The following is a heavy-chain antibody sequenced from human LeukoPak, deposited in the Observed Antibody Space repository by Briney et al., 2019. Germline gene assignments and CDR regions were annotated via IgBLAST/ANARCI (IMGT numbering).Heavy chain of an antibody. CDR2: ISTYNGNT. D-gene: IGHD3-22*01. V-gene: IGHV1-18*01. CDR1: GYTFTSYG. J-gene: IGHJ4*02. Sequence: ASVKVSCKASGYTFTSYGISWVRQAPGQGLEWMGWISTYNGNTNYAQKLQGRVTMTTDTSTSTAYMELRSLRSDDTAVYYCARDVPGVVITSWFGTLFDYWGQGTLVTVSS. CDR3: ARDVPGVVITSWFGTLFDY.